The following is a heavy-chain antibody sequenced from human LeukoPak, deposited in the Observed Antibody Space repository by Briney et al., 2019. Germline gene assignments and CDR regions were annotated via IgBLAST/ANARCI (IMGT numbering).Heavy chain of an antibody. D-gene: IGHD3-10*01. Sequence: GGSLRLSCAASGFTVSSNYMSWVRQAPGRGLEWVSVIYSGGSTYYADSVKGRFTISRDNSKNTVYLQMNSLRAEDTAVYYCARDLSDGESDYWGQGTLVTVSS. CDR1: GFTVSSNY. J-gene: IGHJ4*02. CDR3: ARDLSDGESDY. V-gene: IGHV3-53*01. CDR2: IYSGGST.